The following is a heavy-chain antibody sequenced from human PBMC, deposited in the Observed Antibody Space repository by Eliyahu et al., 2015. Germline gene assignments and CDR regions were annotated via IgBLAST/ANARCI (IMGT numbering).Heavy chain of an antibody. J-gene: IGHJ5*02. CDR2: INHSGST. CDR3: ARGIVL. CDR1: GGSFSGYY. V-gene: IGHV4-34*01. Sequence: QVQLQQWGAGLLKPSETLSLXCAVYGGSFSGYYWSWIRQPPGKGLEWIGEINHSGSTNYNPSLKSRVTISVDTSKNQFSLKLSSVTAADTAVYYCARGIVLWGQGTLVTVSS.